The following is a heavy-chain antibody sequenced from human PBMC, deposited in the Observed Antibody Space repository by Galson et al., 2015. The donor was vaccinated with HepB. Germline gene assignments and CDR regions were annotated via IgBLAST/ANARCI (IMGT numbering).Heavy chain of an antibody. CDR3: ARELGCSGGSCYGAFHI. D-gene: IGHD2-15*01. CDR2: IYSDGSNK. V-gene: IGHV3-33*01. Sequence: QAPGKGLEWVAIIYSDGSNKYYADSVKGRFTISRDNSKNTLYLQMNSLRAEDTAVYYCARELGCSGGSCYGAFHIWGQGTMVTVSS. J-gene: IGHJ3*02.